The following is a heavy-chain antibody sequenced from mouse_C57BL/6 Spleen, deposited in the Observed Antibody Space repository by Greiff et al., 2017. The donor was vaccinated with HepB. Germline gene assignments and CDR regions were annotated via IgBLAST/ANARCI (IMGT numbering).Heavy chain of an antibody. CDR1: GYSFTGYY. D-gene: IGHD1-1*01. V-gene: IGHV1-42*01. CDR2: INPSTGGT. Sequence: VQLQQSGPELVKPGASVKISCKASGYSFTGYYMNWVKQSPEKSLEWIGEINPSTGGTTYNQKFKAKATLTVDKSSSTPYMQLKSLTSEDSAVYYCAKGDIYYCFDYWGQGTTLTVSS. CDR3: AKGDIYYCFDY. J-gene: IGHJ2*01.